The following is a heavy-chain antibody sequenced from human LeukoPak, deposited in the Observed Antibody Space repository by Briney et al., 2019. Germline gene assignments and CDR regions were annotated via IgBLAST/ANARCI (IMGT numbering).Heavy chain of an antibody. D-gene: IGHD4-17*01. CDR2: IYYSGST. CDR3: ARLPIPGDYVH. CDR1: GGSISSSSYY. J-gene: IGHJ4*02. V-gene: IGHV4-39*01. Sequence: SETLSLTCTVSGGSISSSSYYWGWIRQPPGKGLEWIGSIYYSGSTYYNPSLKRRATISLDPSKNQFSLKLSSVTAADTAVYYCARLPIPGDYVHWRQGTQVTVPS.